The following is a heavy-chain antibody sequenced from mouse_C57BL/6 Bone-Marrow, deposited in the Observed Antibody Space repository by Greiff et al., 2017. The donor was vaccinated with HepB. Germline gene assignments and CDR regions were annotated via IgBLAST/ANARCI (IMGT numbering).Heavy chain of an antibody. Sequence: VQLQQSGAELVRPGASVKLSCTASGFNIKDYYMHWVKQRPEQGLEWIGRIDPEDGDTEYAPKFQGKATMTAETSSNTAYLQLSSLTSEDTAVYYCTTGSSWVYFDYWGQGTTLTVSS. J-gene: IGHJ2*01. CDR3: TTGSSWVYFDY. CDR1: GFNIKDYY. CDR2: IDPEDGDT. D-gene: IGHD1-1*01. V-gene: IGHV14-1*01.